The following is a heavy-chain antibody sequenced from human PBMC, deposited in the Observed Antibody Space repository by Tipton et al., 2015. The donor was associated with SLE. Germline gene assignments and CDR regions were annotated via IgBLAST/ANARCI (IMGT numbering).Heavy chain of an antibody. D-gene: IGHD6-13*01. CDR1: GGFISSGGYT. Sequence: TLSLTCAVSGGFISSGGYTWSWLRQPPGKGLEWIGFMYHSGSTHYNPSLQSRVTISVDRSENQFSLKLSSVTAADTAVYYCARQGPLAAAASNWFDPWGQGTLVTVSS. CDR3: ARQGPLAAAASNWFDP. J-gene: IGHJ5*02. V-gene: IGHV4-30-2*01. CDR2: MYHSGST.